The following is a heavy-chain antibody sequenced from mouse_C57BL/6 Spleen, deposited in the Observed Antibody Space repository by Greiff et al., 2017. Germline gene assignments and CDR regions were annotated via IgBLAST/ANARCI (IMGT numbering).Heavy chain of an antibody. V-gene: IGHV1-69*01. J-gene: IGHJ1*03. Sequence: VQLQQPGAELVMPGASVKLSCKASGYTFTSYWMHWVKQRPGQGLEWIGEIDPSDSYTNYNQKFKGKSTLTVDKSSSTAYMQLSSLTSEDSAVYYCAREPPSYYSKGNFDVWGTGTTVTVSS. D-gene: IGHD2-5*01. CDR1: GYTFTSYW. CDR2: IDPSDSYT. CDR3: AREPPSYYSKGNFDV.